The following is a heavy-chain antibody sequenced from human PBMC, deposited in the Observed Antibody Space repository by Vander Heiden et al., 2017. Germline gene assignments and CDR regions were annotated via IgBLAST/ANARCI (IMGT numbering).Heavy chain of an antibody. J-gene: IGHJ6*02. CDR2: IKQDGSEK. V-gene: IGHV3-7*01. CDR3: ARGGSGLEWLPPHYYYYGMDV. D-gene: IGHD3-3*01. CDR1: GLTFSSSW. Sequence: EVQLVESGGGLVQPWGSLRLSCAASGLTFSSSWRSWVRQAPGKGLEWVANIKQDGSEKYYVDSVKGRFTISRDNAKNSLYLQMNSLRAEDTAVYYCARGGSGLEWLPPHYYYYGMDVWGQGTTVTVSS.